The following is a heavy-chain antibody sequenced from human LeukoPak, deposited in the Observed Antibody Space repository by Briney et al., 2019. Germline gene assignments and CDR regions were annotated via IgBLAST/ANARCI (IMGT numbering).Heavy chain of an antibody. CDR2: IYYSGST. V-gene: IGHV4-59*01. CDR3: ARSTRNDWGLREDY. Sequence: SETLSLTCTVSGGSISSYYWSWIRQPPGKGLEWIGYIYYSGSTNYNPSLKSRVTISVDTSKNLFSLKLSSVTAADTAVYYCARSTRNDWGLREDYWGQGTLVTVSS. J-gene: IGHJ4*02. D-gene: IGHD7-27*01. CDR1: GGSISSYY.